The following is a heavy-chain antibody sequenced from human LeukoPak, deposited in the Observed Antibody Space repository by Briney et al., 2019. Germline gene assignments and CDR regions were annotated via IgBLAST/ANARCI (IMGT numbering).Heavy chain of an antibody. D-gene: IGHD7-27*01. V-gene: IGHV3-23*01. CDR2: IGTSGGDI. CDR1: GFIFSSYV. J-gene: IGHJ4*02. Sequence: PGGSLRLPCAASGFIFSSYVMIWVRQAPGKGLEWVSIIGTSGGDIHYADSVKGRFSISRDNSKNTLSLQMNSLRVDDTAAYYCARDPNWGSGYWGQGTLVTVSS. CDR3: ARDPNWGSGY.